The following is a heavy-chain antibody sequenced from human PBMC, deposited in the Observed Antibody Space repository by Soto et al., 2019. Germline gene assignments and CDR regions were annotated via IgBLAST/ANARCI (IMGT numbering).Heavy chain of an antibody. CDR3: FIYVSNSNDY. D-gene: IGHD2-2*01. J-gene: IGHJ4*01. V-gene: IGHV3-21*01. CDR2: ISSSSSYI. CDR1: GFTSVAFG. Sequence: VLLSVSWSAFGFTSVAFGIHCVRQAPGKGLEWVSSISSSSSYIYYADSVKGRFTISRDNAKNSLYLQMNSLRAEDTAVYYCFIYVSNSNDY.